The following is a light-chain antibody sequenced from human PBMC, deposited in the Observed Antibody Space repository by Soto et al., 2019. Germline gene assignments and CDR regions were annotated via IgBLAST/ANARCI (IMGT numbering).Light chain of an antibody. V-gene: IGKV3-11*01. CDR3: QQRSNWPPYT. CDR2: DAS. CDR1: QSVSSY. J-gene: IGKJ2*01. Sequence: EIVLTQSPATLSLSPGERATLSCRASQSVSSYLAWYQQKPGQAPRLLIYDASNRATGIPARFSGSGSGPDFTLTISSLEPEDVAVYYCQQRSNWPPYTFGQGTKLEIK.